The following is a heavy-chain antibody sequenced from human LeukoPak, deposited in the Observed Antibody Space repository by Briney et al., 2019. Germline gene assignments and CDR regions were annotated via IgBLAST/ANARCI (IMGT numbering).Heavy chain of an antibody. Sequence: GGSLRLSCAASGFTFSSYAMSWVRQAPGKGLEWVSAISGSGGSTYYADSVKGRFTISRDNSKNTLYLQMNSLRAEDTAVYYCAKDDFSGQQLVLHFGYWGQGTQVTVSS. CDR2: ISGSGGST. CDR1: GFTFSSYA. D-gene: IGHD6-13*01. V-gene: IGHV3-23*01. CDR3: AKDDFSGQQLVLHFGY. J-gene: IGHJ4*02.